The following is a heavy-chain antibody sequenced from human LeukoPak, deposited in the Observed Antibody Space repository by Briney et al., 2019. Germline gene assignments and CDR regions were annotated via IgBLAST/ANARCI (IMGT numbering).Heavy chain of an antibody. Sequence: GGSLRLSCVASGFSFSSYHMSWVRQAPGKGLGCVAHIFPDGHQESCDASVRGRFTVSRDNAKNAVFLQMNSLRVEDTAIYYCARWRWQQSEFDLWGQGALVTVSS. CDR3: ARWRWQQSEFDL. V-gene: IGHV3-7*01. CDR2: IFPDGHQE. J-gene: IGHJ4*02. CDR1: GFSFSSYH. D-gene: IGHD5-24*01.